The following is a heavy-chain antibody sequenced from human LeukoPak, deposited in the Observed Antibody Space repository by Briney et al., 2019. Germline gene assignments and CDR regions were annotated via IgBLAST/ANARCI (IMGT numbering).Heavy chain of an antibody. CDR1: GFTFSNYA. D-gene: IGHD3-22*01. V-gene: IGHV3-30*02. Sequence: GGSLRLSCAASGFTFSNYAMSWVRQAPGKGLEWVAFIRYDGSNKYSADSVKGRFTISRDNSKNTLYLQMNSLRAEDTAVYYCAKGRGGYYDSSRPYYFDYWGQGTLVTVSS. CDR3: AKGRGGYYDSSRPYYFDY. J-gene: IGHJ4*02. CDR2: IRYDGSNK.